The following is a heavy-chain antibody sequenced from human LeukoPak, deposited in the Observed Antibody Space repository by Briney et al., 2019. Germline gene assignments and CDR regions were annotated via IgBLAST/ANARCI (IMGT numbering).Heavy chain of an antibody. J-gene: IGHJ4*02. CDR3: ARGYYDSSGYYPYYFDY. CDR1: GFIDNSNY. V-gene: IGHV3-53*04. D-gene: IGHD3-22*01. Sequence: PGGSLRLFCAASGFIDNSNYMSWVRQAPGKGLEWVSVIYSGGHAYYADSVKGRFTISRHNSKNTLYLQINSLRAEDTAVYYCARGYYDSSGYYPYYFDYWGQGTLVTVSS. CDR2: IYSGGHA.